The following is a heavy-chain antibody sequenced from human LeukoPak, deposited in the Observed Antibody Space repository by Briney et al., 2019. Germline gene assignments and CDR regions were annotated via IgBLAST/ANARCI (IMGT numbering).Heavy chain of an antibody. CDR2: IYYSGST. CDR3: ARDSHYYYYMDV. CDR1: GGSISSYY. V-gene: IGHV4-59*12. J-gene: IGHJ6*03. Sequence: SETLSLTCTVSGGSISSYYWSWIRQPAGKGLEWIGYIYYSGSTNYNPSLKSRVTISVDTSKNQFSLKLSSVTAADTAVYYCARDSHYYYYMDVWGKGTTVTISS.